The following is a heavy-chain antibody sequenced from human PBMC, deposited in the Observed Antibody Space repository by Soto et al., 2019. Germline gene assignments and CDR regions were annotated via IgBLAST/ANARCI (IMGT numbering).Heavy chain of an antibody. CDR2: IYYSGST. CDR1: GGSISSGGYY. J-gene: IGHJ5*02. V-gene: IGHV4-31*03. D-gene: IGHD3-3*01. CDR3: ARGVLRFLEWLNWFDP. Sequence: QVQLQESGPGLVKPSQTLSLTCTVSGGSISSGGYYWSWIRQHPGKGLEWIGYIYYSGSTYYNPSLNSRVTISVDTSKNQFSLKLSSVTAADTAVYYCARGVLRFLEWLNWFDPWGQGTLVTVSS.